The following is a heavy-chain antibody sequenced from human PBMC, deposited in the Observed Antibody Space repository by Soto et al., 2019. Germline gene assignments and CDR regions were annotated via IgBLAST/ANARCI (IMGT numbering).Heavy chain of an antibody. D-gene: IGHD5-18*01. CDR2: INPNNGGT. J-gene: IGHJ6*02. CDR1: GYTFTGYY. Sequence: ASVKVSCKASGYTFTGYYIHWVRQAPGQGLEWMGWINPNNGGTNYAQKFQGRVTMTRDTSISTAYMEVSRLRSDDTAVYYCARDGGDTAMDIWGQGTTVTVSS. V-gene: IGHV1-2*02. CDR3: ARDGGDTAMDI.